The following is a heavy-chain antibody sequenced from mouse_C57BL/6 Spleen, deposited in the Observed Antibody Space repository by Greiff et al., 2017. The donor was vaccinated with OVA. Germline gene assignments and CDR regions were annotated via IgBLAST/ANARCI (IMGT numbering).Heavy chain of an antibody. V-gene: IGHV1-50*01. CDR2: IDPSDSST. CDR3: ARGWEGYAMDY. J-gene: IGHJ4*01. Sequence: QVQLQQPGAELVKPGASVKLSCKASGYTFTSYWMQWVKQRPGQGLEWIGEIDPSDSSTNYTQKFKGKATFTVDTSSSTAYMQLSSRKSEDSAVDYCARGWEGYAMDYWGQGTSVTVSS. D-gene: IGHD4-1*01. CDR1: GYTFTSYW.